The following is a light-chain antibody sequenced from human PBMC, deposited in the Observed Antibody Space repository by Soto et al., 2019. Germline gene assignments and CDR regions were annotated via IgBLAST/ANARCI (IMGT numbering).Light chain of an antibody. J-gene: IGKJ3*01. CDR1: QSLLHGTGYNY. CDR2: LGS. Sequence: DIVMTQSPLSLPVTPGEPASISCRSSQSLLHGTGYNYLDWYLQKPGQSPQLLIQLGSMRASGVPDRFSGSGSGTDFTLKISRVEAEDVEVYYCMQVLPTPVTFGTGTKVDI. CDR3: MQVLPTPVT. V-gene: IGKV2-28*01.